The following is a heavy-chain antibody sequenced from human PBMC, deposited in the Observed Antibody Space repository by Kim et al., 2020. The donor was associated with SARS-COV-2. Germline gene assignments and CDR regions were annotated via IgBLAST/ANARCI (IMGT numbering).Heavy chain of an antibody. Sequence: SETLSLTCTVSGGSISSSSYYWGWIRQPPGKGLEWIRSIYYSGSTYYNPSLKSRVTISVDTSKNQFSLKLSSVTAADTAVYYCVVVVVAATLDYWGQGTLVTVSS. CDR2: IYYSGST. J-gene: IGHJ4*02. CDR3: VVVVVAATLDY. D-gene: IGHD2-15*01. V-gene: IGHV4-39*01. CDR1: GGSISSSSYY.